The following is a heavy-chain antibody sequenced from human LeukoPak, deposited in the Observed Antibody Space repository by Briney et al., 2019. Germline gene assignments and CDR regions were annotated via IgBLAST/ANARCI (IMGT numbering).Heavy chain of an antibody. J-gene: IGHJ3*02. CDR1: EFTFSNYG. CDR3: TTEVLEGATDGTFDI. D-gene: IGHD1-26*01. CDR2: ISYDGTNK. V-gene: IGHV3-30*03. Sequence: GGSLRLSCAASEFTFSNYGMHWVRQAPGKGLEWVAVISYDGTNKYYADSVKGRFTISRDNSNNTLYLLMNSLKTEDTAVYYCTTEVLEGATDGTFDIWGQGTMVTVSS.